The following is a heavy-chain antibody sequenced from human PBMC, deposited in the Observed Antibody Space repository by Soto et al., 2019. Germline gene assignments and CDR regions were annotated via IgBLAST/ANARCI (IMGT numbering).Heavy chain of an antibody. CDR1: GGTISRYY. V-gene: IGHV4-59*01. J-gene: IGHJ6*02. CDR2: MYNTGST. CDR3: ARDLWGYCGTACYPLDV. Sequence: QVQLQESGPGLVKPSETLSLTCTVSGGTISRYYWSWIRQPPGKGLEWIGYMYNTGSTVYNPSFKGRATLSVDQSTNPFSLKLNSVTAADTAVYYCARDLWGYCGTACYPLDVWGQGTTVTVSS. D-gene: IGHD2-21*02.